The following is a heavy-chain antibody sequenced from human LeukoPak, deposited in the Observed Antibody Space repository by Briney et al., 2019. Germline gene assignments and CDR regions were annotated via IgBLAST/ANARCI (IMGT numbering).Heavy chain of an antibody. D-gene: IGHD1-1*01. V-gene: IGHV3-21*01. CDR2: ISSSSSYI. CDR1: GFTFSSYS. CDR3: AGDSQKRPYYFDY. J-gene: IGHJ4*02. Sequence: PGGSLRLSCAASGFTFSSYSMNWVRQAPGKGLEWVSSISSSSSYIYYADSVKGRFTISRDNAKNSLYLQMNSLRAEDTAVYYCAGDSQKRPYYFDYWGQGTLVTVSS.